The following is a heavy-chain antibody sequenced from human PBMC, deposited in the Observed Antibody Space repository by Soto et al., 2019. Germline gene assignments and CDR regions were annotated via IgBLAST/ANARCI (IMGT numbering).Heavy chain of an antibody. D-gene: IGHD6-13*01. CDR2: IHHSGST. CDR3: AGIVIAEAAQFDS. CDR1: GVSISSSHYF. V-gene: IGHV4-39*07. Sequence: SETLSLTCTVSGVSISSSHYFWGWIRQPPGKGLEWIGSIHHSGSTYYNPSLKSRVAISVDTSKNHFSLQLNSVTAADTAVYFCAGIVIAEAAQFDSWGQGTLVTVSS. J-gene: IGHJ4*02.